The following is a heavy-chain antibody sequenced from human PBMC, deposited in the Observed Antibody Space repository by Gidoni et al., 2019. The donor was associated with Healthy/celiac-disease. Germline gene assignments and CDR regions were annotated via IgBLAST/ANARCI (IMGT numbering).Heavy chain of an antibody. CDR3: ARGFGYSNYGGDY. CDR2: INHSGST. V-gene: IGHV4-34*01. D-gene: IGHD4-4*01. CDR1: GGSFSGYY. Sequence: QVQLQQWGAGLLKPSETLSLTCAVYGGSFSGYYWSWIRQPPGKGLEWIGEINHSGSTNYNPSLKSRVTISVDTSKNQFSLKLSSVTAADTAVYYCARGFGYSNYGGDYWGQGTLVTVSS. J-gene: IGHJ4*02.